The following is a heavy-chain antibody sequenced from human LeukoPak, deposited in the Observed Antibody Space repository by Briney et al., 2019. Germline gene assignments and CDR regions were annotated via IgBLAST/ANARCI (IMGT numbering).Heavy chain of an antibody. CDR1: GGSISSSSYY. J-gene: IGHJ3*02. CDR3: ARLSNRITIFGVVPDAFDI. Sequence: SETLSLTCTVSGGSISSSSYYWGWIRQPPGKGLEWIGSIYYSGSTYYNPSLKSRVTISVDTSKNQFSLKLSSVTAADTAVYYCARLSNRITIFGVVPDAFDIWGQGTMVTVSS. V-gene: IGHV4-39*01. CDR2: IYYSGST. D-gene: IGHD3-3*01.